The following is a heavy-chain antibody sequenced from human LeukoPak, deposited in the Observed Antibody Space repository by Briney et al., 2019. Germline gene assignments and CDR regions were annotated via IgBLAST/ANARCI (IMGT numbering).Heavy chain of an antibody. CDR2: IYSGGST. J-gene: IGHJ6*02. Sequence: GGSLRLSCAASGFTVSSNYMSWVRQAPGKGLEWVSVIYSGGSTYYANSVKGRFTISRDNSKNTLYLQMNSLRAEDTAVYYCASRYCSGGSCYLVHYYYGMDVWGQGTTVTVSS. D-gene: IGHD2-15*01. CDR1: GFTVSSNY. CDR3: ASRYCSGGSCYLVHYYYGMDV. V-gene: IGHV3-53*01.